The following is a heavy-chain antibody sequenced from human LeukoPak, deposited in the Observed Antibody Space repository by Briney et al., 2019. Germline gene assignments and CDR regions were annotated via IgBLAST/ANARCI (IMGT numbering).Heavy chain of an antibody. CDR1: GDSISSGYY. V-gene: IGHV4-38-2*02. J-gene: IGHJ5*02. Sequence: SETLSLACTVSGDSISSGYYWGWIRQPPGRGLEWIGSIHHSGSSYYSPSLKSRVTISVDTSKNQFSLKLSSVTAADTAVHYCARYYDGSGSPRFDPWGQGTLVTVSS. D-gene: IGHD3-22*01. CDR3: ARYYDGSGSPRFDP. CDR2: IHHSGSS.